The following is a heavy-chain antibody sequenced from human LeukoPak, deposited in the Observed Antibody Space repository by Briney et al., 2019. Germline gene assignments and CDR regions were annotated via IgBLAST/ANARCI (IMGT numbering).Heavy chain of an antibody. CDR1: GGSISSSSYY. D-gene: IGHD6-13*01. V-gene: IGHV4-39*01. Sequence: SETLSLTCSVSGGSISSSSYYWGWIRQPPGKGPEGIGNIYNSGSTYYNPSLKSRVTISVDTSKNQFSLKLSSVTAADTAVYYCARQAYSSNLGWFDPWGQGTLVTVSS. CDR3: ARQAYSSNLGWFDP. CDR2: IYNSGST. J-gene: IGHJ5*02.